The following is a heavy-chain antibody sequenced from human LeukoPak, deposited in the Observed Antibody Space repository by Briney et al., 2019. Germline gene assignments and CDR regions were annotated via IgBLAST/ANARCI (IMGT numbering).Heavy chain of an antibody. CDR1: GFTFSSYA. CDR3: AKDHLKQQLVLLIDY. CDR2: ISGSGGST. J-gene: IGHJ4*02. Sequence: GGSLRPSCAASGFTFSSYAMSWVRQAPGKGLEWVSAISGSGGSTYYADSVKGRFTISRDNSKNTLYLQMNSLRAEDTAVYYCAKDHLKQQLVLLIDYWGQGTLVTVSS. V-gene: IGHV3-23*01. D-gene: IGHD6-13*01.